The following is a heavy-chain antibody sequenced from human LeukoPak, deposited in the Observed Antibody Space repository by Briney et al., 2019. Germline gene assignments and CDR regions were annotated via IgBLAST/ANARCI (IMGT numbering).Heavy chain of an antibody. Sequence: GGSLRLSCAASGFTFSNYAIHRVRQAPGKGLEWVAVISYDGRNKYYADSVKGRFTISRDNSKNTLYLQMSSLRADDTAVYYCARDVGRDQVVTLDSWGQGTLVTVSS. J-gene: IGHJ4*02. D-gene: IGHD6-6*01. CDR1: GFTFSNYA. CDR2: ISYDGRNK. V-gene: IGHV3-30-3*01. CDR3: ARDVGRDQVVTLDS.